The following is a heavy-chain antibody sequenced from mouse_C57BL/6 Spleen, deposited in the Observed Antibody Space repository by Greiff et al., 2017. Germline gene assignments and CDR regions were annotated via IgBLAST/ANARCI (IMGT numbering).Heavy chain of an antibody. J-gene: IGHJ4*01. Sequence: VQLQQSGPELVKPGASVKISCKASGYTFTDYYMNWVKQSHGKSLEWIGDINPNNGGTSYNQKFKGKATLTVDKSSSTAYMELRSLTSEDSAVYYCARLGYSNHYAMDYWGQGTSVTVSS. CDR1: GYTFTDYY. V-gene: IGHV1-26*01. CDR2: INPNNGGT. CDR3: ARLGYSNHYAMDY. D-gene: IGHD2-5*01.